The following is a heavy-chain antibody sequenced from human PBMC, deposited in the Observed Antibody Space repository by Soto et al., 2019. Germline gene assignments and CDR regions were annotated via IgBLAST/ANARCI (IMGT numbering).Heavy chain of an antibody. CDR1: GYTLTELS. V-gene: IGHV1-24*01. D-gene: IGHD3-3*01. CDR3: ARDQVGFWSGWVAGKYGMDV. J-gene: IGHJ6*02. Sequence: GASVKVSCKVSGYTLTELSMHWVRQAPGKGLEWMGGFDPEDGETIYAQKFQGRVTMTEDTSTDTAYMELSSLGSDDTAVYYCARDQVGFWSGWVAGKYGMDVWGQGTTVTVSS. CDR2: FDPEDGET.